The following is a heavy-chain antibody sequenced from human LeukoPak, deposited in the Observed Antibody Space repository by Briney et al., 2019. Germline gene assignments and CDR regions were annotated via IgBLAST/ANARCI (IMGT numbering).Heavy chain of an antibody. CDR1: GFTFSNSA. CDR3: ARDPLRYLRVGHYDY. Sequence: GGSLRLSCAASGFTFSNSAMNWVRQVPGKGLEWVSSIDYDSSHIYYAASVRGRFTISRDNARNSVYLQMNSLRVEDTAVYYCARDPLRYLRVGHYDYWGQGTLVAASS. V-gene: IGHV3-21*01. D-gene: IGHD3-9*01. CDR2: IDYDSSHI. J-gene: IGHJ4*02.